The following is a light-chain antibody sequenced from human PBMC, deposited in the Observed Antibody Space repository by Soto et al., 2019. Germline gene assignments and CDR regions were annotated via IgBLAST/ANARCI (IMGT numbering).Light chain of an antibody. J-gene: IGLJ2*01. CDR3: QVWGSNADPYVL. Sequence: SYELTQPPSVSVAPGKTASITCGGNNIGGKSVHWYQLKPGQAPVLIIYNDGDRPSGIPERFSGSNSGNTATLTVSWVEAGDEADYYCQVWGSNADPYVLFGGGTKVTVL. V-gene: IGLV3-21*04. CDR1: NIGGKS. CDR2: NDG.